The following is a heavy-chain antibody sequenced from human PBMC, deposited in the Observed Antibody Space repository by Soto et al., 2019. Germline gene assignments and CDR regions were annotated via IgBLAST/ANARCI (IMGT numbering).Heavy chain of an antibody. D-gene: IGHD4-17*01. V-gene: IGHV2-70*01. Sequence: ASGPTLVNPTQTLTLTCSFSGFSLSTSGMCVRWIRQPPGKALEWLALITWDDGKYYSTSLKTRLTISKDTSKNQVVLRMTNMDPEDTATYYCTRTAYGDYLLGMDVWGQGTTVTVSS. CDR3: TRTAYGDYLLGMDV. J-gene: IGHJ6*02. CDR1: GFSLSTSGMC. CDR2: ITWDDGK.